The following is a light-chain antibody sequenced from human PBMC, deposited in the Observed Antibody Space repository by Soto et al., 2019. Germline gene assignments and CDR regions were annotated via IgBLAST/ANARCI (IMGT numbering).Light chain of an antibody. V-gene: IGLV1-44*01. CDR1: SSNIGDNT. Sequence: QSVLTHPPSASGTPGQRVTISCSGGSSNIGDNTVNCYQQLPGTAPKPLIYSNNQRPSGVPDRFSGSKSGTSASLAISGLQSEDEGDYYCAAWDDSLFWVFGGGTKVTVL. CDR2: SNN. CDR3: AAWDDSLFWV. J-gene: IGLJ3*02.